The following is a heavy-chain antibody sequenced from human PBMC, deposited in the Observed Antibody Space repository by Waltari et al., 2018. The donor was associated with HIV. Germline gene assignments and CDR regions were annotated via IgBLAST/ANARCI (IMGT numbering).Heavy chain of an antibody. Sequence: QLQLQESGPGLVKPSETLSLTCTVSGGSLSSSIHYWGWFRQPPGKGLEWIGSIYYSASTYYNPSLKRRVTISVDTSKNQFSLKLSSVTAADTAVYYCARQGYYYDSSGYYTGAFDIWGQGTVVTVSS. CDR1: GGSLSSSIHY. D-gene: IGHD3-22*01. V-gene: IGHV4-39*01. CDR2: IYYSAST. J-gene: IGHJ3*02. CDR3: ARQGYYYDSSGYYTGAFDI.